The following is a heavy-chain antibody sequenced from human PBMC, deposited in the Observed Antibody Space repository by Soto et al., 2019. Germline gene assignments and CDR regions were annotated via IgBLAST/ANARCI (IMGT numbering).Heavy chain of an antibody. D-gene: IGHD1-1*01. CDR2: INKSGGST. CDR1: GLTFSSFA. V-gene: IGHV3-23*01. CDR3: AKDPPTTGTTFDY. J-gene: IGHJ4*02. Sequence: GGSLRLSCAASGLTFSSFAMSWVRQAPGKGLEWVSTINKSGGSTYYADSVKGRFTISRDNSKNMLSLQINGLRAEDTAVYYCAKDPPTTGTTFDYWGRGTLVTVSS.